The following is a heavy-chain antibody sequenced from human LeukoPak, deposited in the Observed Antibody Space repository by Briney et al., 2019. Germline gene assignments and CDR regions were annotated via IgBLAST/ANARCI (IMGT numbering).Heavy chain of an antibody. CDR1: GGSITTTNF. CDR2: ISLRGRT. V-gene: IGHV4-4*01. Sequence: TLSLTCGVSGGSITTTNFWSWVRQPPGGGLEWIGEISLRGRTQYNPSLKSRVNISIDESKNHLYLSLASVTAADTAVYLCARYVLYGSGKFYFDYWGQGSLVTVSS. D-gene: IGHD3-10*01. J-gene: IGHJ4*02. CDR3: ARYVLYGSGKFYFDY.